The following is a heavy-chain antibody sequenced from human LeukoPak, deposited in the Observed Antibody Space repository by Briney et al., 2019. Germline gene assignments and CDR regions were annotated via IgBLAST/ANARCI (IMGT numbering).Heavy chain of an antibody. Sequence: GASVKVSCKASGYTFTSYGISWVRQAPGQGLEWMGWISAYNGNTNYAQKLQGRVTMTTDTSTSTAYMELRSLRSDDTAVYYCARVSMVRGVLRSPYAFDIWGQGQWSPSLQ. CDR3: ARVSMVRGVLRSPYAFDI. V-gene: IGHV1-18*01. CDR1: GYTFTSYG. J-gene: IGHJ3*02. D-gene: IGHD3-10*01. CDR2: ISAYNGNT.